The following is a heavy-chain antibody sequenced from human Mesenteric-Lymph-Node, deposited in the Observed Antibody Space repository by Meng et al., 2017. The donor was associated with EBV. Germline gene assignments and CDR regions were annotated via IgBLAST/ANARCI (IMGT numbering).Heavy chain of an antibody. CDR3: ARDSSGDSRFFDP. Sequence: QVQLVESGAEVKKPGASVKVSCKASGYTFTSYAMHWVRQAPGQRLEWMGWINVGKGDTKYSQKFQGRVTITRDTSASTAYMELSSLRSEDTAVYYCARDSSGDSRFFDPWGQGTLVTVSS. V-gene: IGHV1-3*01. D-gene: IGHD6-19*01. CDR1: GYTFTSYA. J-gene: IGHJ5*02. CDR2: INVGKGDT.